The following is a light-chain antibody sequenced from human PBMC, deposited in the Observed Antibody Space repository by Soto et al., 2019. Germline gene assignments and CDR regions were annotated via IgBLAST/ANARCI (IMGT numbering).Light chain of an antibody. V-gene: IGKV3-20*01. CDR1: QSVSSSY. CDR2: DAS. Sequence: EIVLTQSPGTLSLSPGERATLSCRASQSVSSSYLAWYQQKPGQAPRLLIYDASSRATGIPDRFSGSVSGTDFTLTISRVEPEDFAVYYCQQYGSSPRTFGQGTKVEIK. J-gene: IGKJ1*01. CDR3: QQYGSSPRT.